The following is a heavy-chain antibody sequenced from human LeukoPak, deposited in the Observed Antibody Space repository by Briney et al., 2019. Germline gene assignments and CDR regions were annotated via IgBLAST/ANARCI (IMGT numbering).Heavy chain of an antibody. CDR1: GYTFTGYY. V-gene: IGHV1-2*02. CDR3: ARDKGTAAAGTVWFDP. CDR2: INPNSGGT. D-gene: IGHD6-13*01. J-gene: IGHJ5*02. Sequence: ASVKVSCKASGYTFTGYYMHWVRQAPGQGLEWMGWINPNSGGTNYAQKLQGRVTMTRDTSISTAYMELSRLRSDDTAVYYCARDKGTAAAGTVWFDPWGQGTLVTVSS.